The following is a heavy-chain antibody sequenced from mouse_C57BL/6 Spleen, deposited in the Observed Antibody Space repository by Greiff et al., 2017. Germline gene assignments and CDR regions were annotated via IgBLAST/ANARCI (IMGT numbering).Heavy chain of an antibody. V-gene: IGHV1-82*01. CDR3: ASEGYDYAFDY. J-gene: IGHJ2*01. CDR2: MYPGDGDT. D-gene: IGHD2-4*01. CDR1: GYAFSSSW. Sequence: QVQLKESGPELVKPGASVKISCKASGYAFSSSWMNWVKQRPGKGLEWIGRMYPGDGDTNYNGKFKGKATLTADKSSSTAYMQLSSLTSEDSAVYFCASEGYDYAFDYWGQGTTLTVSS.